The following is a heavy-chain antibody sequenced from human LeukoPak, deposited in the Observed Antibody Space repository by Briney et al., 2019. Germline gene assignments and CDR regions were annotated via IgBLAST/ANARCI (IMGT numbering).Heavy chain of an antibody. CDR1: GGSFSGYY. CDR2: INHSGST. Sequence: PETLSLTCAVYGGSFSGYYWSWIRQPPGKGLEWIGEINHSGSTNYNPSLESRVTISVDTSKNQFSLKLSSVTAADTAVYYCARGRNYYDSSGYSDYWGQGTLVTVSS. J-gene: IGHJ4*02. D-gene: IGHD3-22*01. V-gene: IGHV4-34*01. CDR3: ARGRNYYDSSGYSDY.